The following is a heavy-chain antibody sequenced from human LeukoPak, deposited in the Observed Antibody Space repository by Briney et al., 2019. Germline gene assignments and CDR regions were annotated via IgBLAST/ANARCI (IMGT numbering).Heavy chain of an antibody. CDR2: ISGSGGST. CDR3: ARERLDVSGSYYLGWFDP. V-gene: IGHV3-23*01. D-gene: IGHD3-10*01. Sequence: GGTLRLSCAASGFTFSSYGMSWVRQAPGKGLEWVSAISGSGGSTYYADSVKGRFTISRDNSKNTLYLQMNSLRAEDTAIYYCARERLDVSGSYYLGWFDPWGQGTLVTVSS. CDR1: GFTFSSYG. J-gene: IGHJ5*02.